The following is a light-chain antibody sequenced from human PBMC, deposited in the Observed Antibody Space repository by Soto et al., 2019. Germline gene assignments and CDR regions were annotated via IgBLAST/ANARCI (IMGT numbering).Light chain of an antibody. CDR1: SSDVGGYNY. CDR2: EVS. J-gene: IGLJ2*01. V-gene: IGLV2-14*01. Sequence: QSALTQPASVSGSPGQSITISCTGTSSDVGGYNYVSWYQQHPGEAPKLMIYEVSNRPSGVSNRFSGSKSGNTASLTIYGLEAEYEADYYCSSYTSSSTEVFGGGTKLTVL. CDR3: SSYTSSSTEV.